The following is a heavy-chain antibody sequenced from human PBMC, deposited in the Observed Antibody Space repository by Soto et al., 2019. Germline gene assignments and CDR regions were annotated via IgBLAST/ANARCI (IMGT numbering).Heavy chain of an antibody. CDR2: LFHSSST. Sequence: PSETLSLTCAVSGGSISSGGYSWSWIQQPAGKGLEWHGYLFHSSSTYYSPSLQSRVTISIDGSKNQFYLELASVTAADTAVYYCARGSYSAGSDHWGQGILVTVSS. D-gene: IGHD3-10*01. V-gene: IGHV4-30-2*01. CDR3: ARGSYSAGSDH. CDR1: GGSISSGGYS. J-gene: IGHJ4*02.